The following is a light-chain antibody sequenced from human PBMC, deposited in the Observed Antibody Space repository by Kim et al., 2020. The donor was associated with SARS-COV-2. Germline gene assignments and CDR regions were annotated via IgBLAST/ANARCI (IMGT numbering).Light chain of an antibody. V-gene: IGKV1-33*01. CDR3: QQYDDPPLT. CDR2: LAS. Sequence: ASVGDRVIITCQASQDITNYLNWDQQKPGKAPKLLIYLASNLEAGVPSRFSGSGSGTHFTFAISSLQPEDIGTYYCQQYDDPPLTFGGGTKVDIK. J-gene: IGKJ4*01. CDR1: QDITNY.